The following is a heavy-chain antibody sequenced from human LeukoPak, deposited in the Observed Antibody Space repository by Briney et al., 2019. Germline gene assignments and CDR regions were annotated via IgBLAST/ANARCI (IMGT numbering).Heavy chain of an antibody. Sequence: SETLSLTGTVSGCSISSGDYYWSWIRQHPGKGLEWIGYIHYSGSTYYNPSLKSRVSISVSTSKNRFSLQLSSLTAADTAVYYCARVIGYDQLDYWGQGAPVTVSS. CDR2: IHYSGST. V-gene: IGHV4-31*02. J-gene: IGHJ4*02. CDR1: GCSISSGDYY. CDR3: ARVIGYDQLDY. D-gene: IGHD5-12*01.